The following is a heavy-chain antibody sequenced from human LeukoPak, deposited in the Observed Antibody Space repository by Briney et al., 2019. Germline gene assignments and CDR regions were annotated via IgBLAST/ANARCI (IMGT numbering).Heavy chain of an antibody. J-gene: IGHJ6*03. V-gene: IGHV3-53*01. Sequence: GGSLRLSCAASGSTVSSNYMSWVRQAPGKGLEWVSVIYSGGSTYYADSVKGRFTISRDNSKNTLYLQMNSLRAEDTAVYYCARAARSLLWFGELSPSRGYYYYMDVWGKGTTVTVSS. CDR2: IYSGGST. CDR1: GSTVSSNY. CDR3: ARAARSLLWFGELSPSRGYYYYMDV. D-gene: IGHD3-10*01.